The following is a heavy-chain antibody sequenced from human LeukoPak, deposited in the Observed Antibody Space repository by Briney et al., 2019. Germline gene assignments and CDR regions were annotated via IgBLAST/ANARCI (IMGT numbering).Heavy chain of an antibody. D-gene: IGHD3-10*01. CDR2: TYSRSRWYH. CDR3: ARGISRFNWFDP. Sequence: SQTLSLTCALSGDSVSGNTIAWNWVRQSPSRGLEWLGRTYSRSRWYHDYAVSVRSLISISVDTSKNQFSLQLISVTPDDTAIYFCARGISRFNWFDPWGQGTLVTVSS. CDR1: GDSVSGNTIA. V-gene: IGHV6-1*01. J-gene: IGHJ5*02.